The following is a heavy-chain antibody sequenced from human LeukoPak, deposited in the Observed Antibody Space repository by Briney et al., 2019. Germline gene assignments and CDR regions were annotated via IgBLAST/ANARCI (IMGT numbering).Heavy chain of an antibody. V-gene: IGHV3-64D*09. Sequence: GGSLRLSCSASGFTSSSFAMFWVRRAPGKGLEYVSGISSDGGRTNYADSVKARFTISRDNSKVTLYLQMTSLRPEDTAIYYCVKDPSGNYFYFDYWGQGTLVTVSS. J-gene: IGHJ4*02. D-gene: IGHD1-26*01. CDR3: VKDPSGNYFYFDY. CDR1: GFTSSSFA. CDR2: ISSDGGRT.